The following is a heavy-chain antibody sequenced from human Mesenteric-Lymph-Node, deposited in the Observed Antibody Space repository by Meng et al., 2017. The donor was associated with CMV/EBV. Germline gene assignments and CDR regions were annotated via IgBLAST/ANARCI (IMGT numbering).Heavy chain of an antibody. D-gene: IGHD4-23*01. Sequence: AAAGFTFSGNYMNWIRQAPGKGLQWVSYISTSSSYTNYADSVKGRFTISRDNAKNSLYLQMNSLRAEDTAVYYCARTVVTPTYYFDYWGQGTLVTVSS. CDR3: ARTVVTPTYYFDY. J-gene: IGHJ4*02. CDR1: GFTFSGNY. V-gene: IGHV3-11*06. CDR2: ISTSSSYT.